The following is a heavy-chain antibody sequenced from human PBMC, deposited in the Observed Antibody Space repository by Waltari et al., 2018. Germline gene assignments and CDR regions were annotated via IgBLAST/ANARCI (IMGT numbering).Heavy chain of an antibody. J-gene: IGHJ4*02. CDR2: ITPSGGST. Sequence: QVQLVQSGAEVKKPGASVKVSCKASGYTFTSYYVHWVRQATGQGLEWMGIITPSGGSTSYAQKFQVRVTMTRDTSTSTVYMELSSLRSEDTAVYYCARGSYCRSTSCYPSYFDYWGQGTLVTVSS. D-gene: IGHD2-2*01. V-gene: IGHV1-46*01. CDR1: GYTFTSYY. CDR3: ARGSYCRSTSCYPSYFDY.